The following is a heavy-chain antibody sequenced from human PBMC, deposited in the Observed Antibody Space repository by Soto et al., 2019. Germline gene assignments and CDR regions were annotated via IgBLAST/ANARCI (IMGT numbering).Heavy chain of an antibody. CDR3: ARTRYENFWSGYYDWFDP. J-gene: IGHJ5*02. CDR1: GGSVSSGSYY. Sequence: SETLSLTCTVSGGSVSSGSYYWSWIRQPPGKGLEWIGYIYYSGSTNYNPSLKSRVTISVDTSKNQFSLKLSSVTAADTAVYYCARTRYENFWSGYYDWFDPWGQGTLVTVSS. CDR2: IYYSGST. V-gene: IGHV4-61*01. D-gene: IGHD3-3*01.